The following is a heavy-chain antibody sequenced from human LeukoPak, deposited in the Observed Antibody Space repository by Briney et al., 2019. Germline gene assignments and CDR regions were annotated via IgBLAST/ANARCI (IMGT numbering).Heavy chain of an antibody. CDR1: GFTFSSYS. D-gene: IGHD1-26*01. V-gene: IGHV3-21*01. CDR2: ISSSSSYI. Sequence: PGGSLRLSCAASGFTFSSYSMNWVRQAPGKGLEWVSSISSSSSYIYYADSVKGRFTISRDNAKNSLYLQMNSLRAEDTAVYYCARGILGATWYYFDYWGQGTLVTVSS. J-gene: IGHJ4*02. CDR3: ARGILGATWYYFDY.